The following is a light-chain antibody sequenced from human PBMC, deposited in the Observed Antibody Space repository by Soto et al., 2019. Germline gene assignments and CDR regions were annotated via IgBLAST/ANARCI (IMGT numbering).Light chain of an antibody. CDR2: EVS. J-gene: IGLJ1*01. CDR3: STYTSSSMRV. Sequence: QSVLTQPASVSGSPGQSITISCTGTSSDVGAYDYVSWYQQHPGKVPKLMIYEVSNRPSGVSNRFSGSKSGNTASLTISGLRAGEEADYYCSTYTSSSMRVFGTQTNVTVL. CDR1: SSDVGAYDY. V-gene: IGLV2-14*01.